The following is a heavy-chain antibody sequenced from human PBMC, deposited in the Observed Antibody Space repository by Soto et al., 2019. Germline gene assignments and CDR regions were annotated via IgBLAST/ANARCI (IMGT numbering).Heavy chain of an antibody. J-gene: IGHJ4*02. Sequence: QIQLLQSGAEVKKPGASVKVTCKASGYTFRNFGISWVRQAPGQGLEWMGWISAYNANANYAQKFQGRLTMTAGTYTGTAYMELRSLCSDDKAVYYCVRETSYFDYWGQATLVTVSS. CDR3: VRETSYFDY. D-gene: IGHD4-17*01. CDR2: ISAYNANA. CDR1: GYTFRNFG. V-gene: IGHV1-18*01.